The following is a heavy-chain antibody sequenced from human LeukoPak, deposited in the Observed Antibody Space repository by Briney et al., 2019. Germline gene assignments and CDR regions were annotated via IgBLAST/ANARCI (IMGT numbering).Heavy chain of an antibody. CDR1: GGSISSYY. Sequence: SETLSLTCTVSGGSISSYYWSWIRQPPGKGLEWIGYIYTSGSTNYNPSLKSRVTISVDTSKNQFSLKLSSVTAADTAVYYCARQVMGGGRCWFDPWGQGTLVTVSS. D-gene: IGHD2-15*01. CDR2: IYTSGST. V-gene: IGHV4-4*09. CDR3: ARQVMGGGRCWFDP. J-gene: IGHJ5*02.